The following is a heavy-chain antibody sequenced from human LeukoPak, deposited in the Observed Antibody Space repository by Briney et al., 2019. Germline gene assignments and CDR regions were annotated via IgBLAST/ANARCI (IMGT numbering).Heavy chain of an antibody. V-gene: IGHV1-18*01. CDR1: GYTFTSYG. J-gene: IGHJ4*02. Sequence: ASVKVSCKASGYTFTSYGISWVRQAPGQGLEWMGWISAYNGNTNYAQKLQGRVTMTTDTSTSTAYMELRSLRSDDTAVYYCARDSRARIQLWFYDYWGQGTLVTVPS. CDR3: ARDSRARIQLWFYDY. D-gene: IGHD5-18*01. CDR2: ISAYNGNT.